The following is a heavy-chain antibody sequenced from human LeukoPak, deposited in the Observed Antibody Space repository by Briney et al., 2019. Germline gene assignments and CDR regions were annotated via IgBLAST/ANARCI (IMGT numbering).Heavy chain of an antibody. V-gene: IGHV3-23*01. CDR1: GFTFGTYA. D-gene: IGHD2-2*01. Sequence: GGSLRLSCAASGFTFGTYAMSWVRQAPGKGLEWVSIITGNGGLTYYTDSVKGRFTISRDNSKNTLYLQMNSLRAEDTAFYYCAKRVVPTAMTDAFDVWGQGTMVSVSS. J-gene: IGHJ3*01. CDR3: AKRVVPTAMTDAFDV. CDR2: ITGNGGLT.